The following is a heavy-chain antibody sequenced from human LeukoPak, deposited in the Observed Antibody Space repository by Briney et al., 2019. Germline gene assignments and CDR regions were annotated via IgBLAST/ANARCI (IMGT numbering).Heavy chain of an antibody. D-gene: IGHD2-2*01. J-gene: IGHJ5*02. CDR2: IDPSDSYT. CDR1: GYSFTSYW. CDR3: ARHVSQGYCSSTSCYPGTWFDP. V-gene: IGHV5-10-1*01. Sequence: GESLRISCKGSGYSFTSYWIGWVRQMPGKGLEWMGRIDPSDSYTNYSPSFQGHVTISADKSISTAYLQWSSLKASDTAMYYCARHVSQGYCSSTSCYPGTWFDPWGQGTLVTVSS.